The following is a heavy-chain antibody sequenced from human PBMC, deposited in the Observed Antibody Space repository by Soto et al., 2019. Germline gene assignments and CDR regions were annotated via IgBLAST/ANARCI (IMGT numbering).Heavy chain of an antibody. CDR3: ARDKGNSGPYYFDY. CDR1: GYTFTGYY. Sequence: ASVKVSCKASGYTFTGYYMHWVRQAPGQGLEWMGWISAYNRNTNYAQKLQGGVTMTTDTSTSTAYMELRSLRSDDTATYFCARDKGNSGPYYFDYWGQGTLVTVSS. J-gene: IGHJ4*02. CDR2: ISAYNRNT. D-gene: IGHD1-26*01. V-gene: IGHV1-18*04.